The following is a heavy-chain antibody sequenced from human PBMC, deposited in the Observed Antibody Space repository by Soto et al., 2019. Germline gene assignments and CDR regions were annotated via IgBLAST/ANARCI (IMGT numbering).Heavy chain of an antibody. CDR3: AKDPLGYSSGWYADY. D-gene: IGHD6-19*01. CDR2: ISSSSSTI. V-gene: IGHV3-48*02. CDR1: GFTFSSYS. Sequence: GSLRLSCAASGFTFSSYSMNWVRQAPGKGLEWVSYISSSSSTIYYADSVKGRFTISRDNAKNSLYLQMNSLRDEDTAVYYCAKDPLGYSSGWYADYWGQGTLVTVSS. J-gene: IGHJ4*02.